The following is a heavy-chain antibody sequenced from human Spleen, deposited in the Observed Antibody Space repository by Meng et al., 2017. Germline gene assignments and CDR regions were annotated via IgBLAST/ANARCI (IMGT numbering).Heavy chain of an antibody. CDR3: AKYSYGLGDYLDY. J-gene: IGHJ4*02. V-gene: IGHV3-23*01. CDR1: GFTFSIIA. Sequence: GESLKISCTASGFTFSIIAMNWVRQAPGKGLEWVSALSGGGFTTYYADSVKGRFAISRHNSKNTLYLQMNSLRAEDTALYYCAKYSYGLGDYLDYWGQGALVTVSS. D-gene: IGHD3-10*01. CDR2: LSGGGFTT.